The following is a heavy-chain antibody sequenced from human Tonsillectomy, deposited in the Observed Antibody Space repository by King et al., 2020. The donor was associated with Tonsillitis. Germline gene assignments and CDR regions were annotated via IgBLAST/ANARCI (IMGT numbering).Heavy chain of an antibody. CDR2: IYWNDDK. Sequence: TLKESGPTLVKPTQTLTLTCTFSGFSLSTSGVGVGWIRQPPGKALEWLALIYWNDDKRYSPSLKSRLTITKDTSKNQVVLTMTNKDPVDTATYYCAHYKGSTGYSGYWGQGTLVTVSS. CDR1: GFSLSTSGVG. V-gene: IGHV2-5*01. D-gene: IGHD6-13*01. CDR3: AHYKGSTGYSGY. J-gene: IGHJ4*02.